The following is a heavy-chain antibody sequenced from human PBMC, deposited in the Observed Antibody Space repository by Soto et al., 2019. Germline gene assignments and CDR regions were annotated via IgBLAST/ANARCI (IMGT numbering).Heavy chain of an antibody. CDR2: IGFDGSQQ. CDR3: ATKVRVTNYLYYGMDV. CDR1: GFSFNTSG. J-gene: IGHJ6*02. V-gene: IGHV3-30*03. D-gene: IGHD2-21*02. Sequence: PGGSLRPSCAASGFSFNTSGMHWVRQAPGKGLEWVAVIGFDGSQQFYGDSVRGRFTISRDNSKNTLFLQMKSLTPEDTAVYYCATKVRVTNYLYYGMDVWGQGTTVTVSS.